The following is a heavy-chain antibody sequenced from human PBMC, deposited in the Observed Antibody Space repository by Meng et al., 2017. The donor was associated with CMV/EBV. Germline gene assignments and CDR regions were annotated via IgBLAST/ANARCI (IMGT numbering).Heavy chain of an antibody. CDR2: MNPNSGKT. V-gene: IGHV1-8*01. CDR1: GYPFTSYD. J-gene: IGHJ3*02. CDR3: ARGADIVVVPAATDAFDI. Sequence: ASVKVSCKASGYPFTSYDINWVRQATGQGLEWMGWMNPNSGKTGYAQKFQGRVTMTRNTSISTAYMELSSLRSEDTAVYSCARGADIVVVPAATDAFDIWGQGTMVTVSS. D-gene: IGHD2-2*01.